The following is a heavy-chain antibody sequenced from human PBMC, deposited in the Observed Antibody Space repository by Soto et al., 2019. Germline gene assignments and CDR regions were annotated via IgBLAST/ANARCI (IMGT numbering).Heavy chain of an antibody. J-gene: IGHJ4*02. CDR3: AADNYYDSSGYYY. Sequence: SVKVSCKASGFTFTSSAMQWVRQARGQRLEWIGWIVVGSGNTNYAQKFQERVTITRDMSTSTAYMELSSLRSEDTAVYYCAADNYYDSSGYYYWGQGTLVTVSS. V-gene: IGHV1-58*02. CDR2: IVVGSGNT. CDR1: GFTFTSSA. D-gene: IGHD3-22*01.